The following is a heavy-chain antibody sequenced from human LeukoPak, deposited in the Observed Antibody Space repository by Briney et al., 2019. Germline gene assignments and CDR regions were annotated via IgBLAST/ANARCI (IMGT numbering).Heavy chain of an antibody. J-gene: IGHJ4*02. CDR1: GFTFSHYW. CDR2: IKHDGSEK. CDR3: ARESDHSNYPGTFDH. Sequence: GGSLRLSCAAFGFTFSHYWMSWVRQAPGRRLEWVANIKHDGSEKYYVDSVKGRFTISRDNAKNSLSLQMNSLRVEDTALYYCARESDHSNYPGTFDHWGPGTLVAVSS. D-gene: IGHD4-11*01. V-gene: IGHV3-7*01.